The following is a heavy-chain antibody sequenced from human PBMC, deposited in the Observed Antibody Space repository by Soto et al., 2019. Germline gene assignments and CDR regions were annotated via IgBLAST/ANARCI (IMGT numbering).Heavy chain of an antibody. CDR3: AKGRLYYYDSSGYFY. CDR1: GFTFSGSA. D-gene: IGHD3-22*01. V-gene: IGHV3-23*01. Sequence: PGGSLRLSCAASGFTFSGSAMSWVRHAPGKGRQWLSAISGSGGSTYYADSVKGRFTISRDNSKNTLYLQMNSLRAEETAVYYCAKGRLYYYDSSGYFYWGQGTRGTVAS. CDR2: ISGSGGST. J-gene: IGHJ4*02.